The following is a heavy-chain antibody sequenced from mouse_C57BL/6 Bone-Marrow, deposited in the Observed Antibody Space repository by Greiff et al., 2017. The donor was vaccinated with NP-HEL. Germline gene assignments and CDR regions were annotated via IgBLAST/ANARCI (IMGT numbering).Heavy chain of an antibody. J-gene: IGHJ2*01. CDR3: ARHEITTVVDYFDY. D-gene: IGHD1-1*01. CDR2: INSDGGST. V-gene: IGHV5-2*01. Sequence: DVKLVESGGGLVQPGESLKLSCESNEYEFPSHDMSWVRKTPEKRLELVAAINSDGGSTYYPDTMERRFIISRDNTKKTLYLQMSRLRSEDTALYYCARHEITTVVDYFDYWGQGTTLTVSS. CDR1: EYEFPSHD.